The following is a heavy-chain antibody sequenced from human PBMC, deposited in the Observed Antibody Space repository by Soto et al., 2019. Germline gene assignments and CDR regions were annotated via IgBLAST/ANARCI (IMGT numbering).Heavy chain of an antibody. J-gene: IGHJ4*02. Sequence: EVQLAESGGGLVQPGGSLRLSCVASGFTFSRHYMTWVRQAPGKGLESVAKIKPDGSESYYVDSVRGRFTFSRDNAKNSLSLQMNSLRDEDTAVYYCAIEEWWRVEFWSQGTLVTVSS. CDR2: IKPDGSES. CDR3: AIEEWWRVEF. V-gene: IGHV3-7*01. CDR1: GFTFSRHY. D-gene: IGHD2-15*01.